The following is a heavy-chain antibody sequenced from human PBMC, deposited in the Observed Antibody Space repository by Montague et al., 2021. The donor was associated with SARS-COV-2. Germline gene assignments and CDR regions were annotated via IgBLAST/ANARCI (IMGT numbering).Heavy chain of an antibody. V-gene: IGHV4-39*01. Sequence: SETLSLTCTVSGGSFSSSPYYWGWVRQSPGKGLEWIGNIHYSGITDYNASLKTRVTISVDTSKNQFSLKLTSVTAADTAVYYCARRAVIISGAPTTRLPRYMDVWGKGTTVTVSS. CDR2: IHYSGIT. CDR3: ARRAVIISGAPTTRLPRYMDV. CDR1: GGSFSSSPYY. J-gene: IGHJ6*03. D-gene: IGHD3-3*01.